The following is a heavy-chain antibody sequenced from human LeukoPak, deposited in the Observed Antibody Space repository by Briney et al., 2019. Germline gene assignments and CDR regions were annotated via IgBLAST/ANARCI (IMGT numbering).Heavy chain of an antibody. V-gene: IGHV1-18*01. D-gene: IGHD6-19*01. J-gene: IGHJ6*03. CDR1: GGTFSSYA. CDR2: ISAYNGNT. Sequence: GSSVKVSCKASGGTFSSYAISWVRQAPGQGLEWMGWISAYNGNTNYAQKLQGRVTMTTDTSTSTAYMELRSLRSDDTAVYYCARERYPSTPIAVAAYYYYYYMDVWGKGTTVTISS. CDR3: ARERYPSTPIAVAAYYYYYYMDV.